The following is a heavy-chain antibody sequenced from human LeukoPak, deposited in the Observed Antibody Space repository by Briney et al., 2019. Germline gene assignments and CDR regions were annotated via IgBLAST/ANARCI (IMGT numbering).Heavy chain of an antibody. CDR1: DFTFRSYK. J-gene: IGHJ3*02. D-gene: IGHD4-17*01. CDR2: ISSSGSTI. CDR3: ARGGGDYEDPFDI. V-gene: IGHV3-48*03. Sequence: GGPLSLSCAPSDFTFRSYKITWFRQAPGKGLEGVSYISSSGSTIYYADSVKGRFTISRDNAKNSLYLQMNSLRAEDTAVYYCARGGGDYEDPFDIWGQGTMVTVSS.